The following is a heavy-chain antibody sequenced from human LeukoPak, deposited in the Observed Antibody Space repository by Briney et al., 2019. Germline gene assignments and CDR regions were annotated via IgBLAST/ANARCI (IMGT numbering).Heavy chain of an antibody. V-gene: IGHV3-48*01. CDR2: ISSSSSTI. J-gene: IGHJ4*02. Sequence: GGSLRLSCAASGFTFNSYGMNWVRQAPGKGLEWVSYISSSSSTIYYADSVKGRFTISRDNAKNSLYLQMNSLRAEDTAVYYCARAGYSSSFDYWGQGTLVTVSS. CDR3: ARAGYSSSFDY. CDR1: GFTFNSYG. D-gene: IGHD6-13*01.